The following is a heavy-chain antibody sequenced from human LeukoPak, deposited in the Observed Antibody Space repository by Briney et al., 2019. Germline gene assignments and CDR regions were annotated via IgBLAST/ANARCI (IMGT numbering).Heavy chain of an antibody. D-gene: IGHD3-16*01. CDR2: IYYSGST. Sequence: SETLSLTCSVSGGSISSYYWSWIRQPPGKGLEWIGYIYYSGSTNYNPSLKSRVTISVDTSEDQFSLKLTSVTAADTAVYYCARHGGTHKSDYFDYWGQGTLVTVSS. CDR1: GGSISSYY. V-gene: IGHV4-59*08. CDR3: ARHGGTHKSDYFDY. J-gene: IGHJ4*02.